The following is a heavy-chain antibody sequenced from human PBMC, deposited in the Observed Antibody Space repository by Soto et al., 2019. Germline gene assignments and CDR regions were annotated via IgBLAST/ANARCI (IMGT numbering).Heavy chain of an antibody. V-gene: IGHV3-23*01. J-gene: IGHJ6*02. CDR2: ISGSGGST. CDR3: AKDGGRAARPINYYYYGMDG. CDR1: GFTFSSYA. D-gene: IGHD6-6*01. Sequence: GGSLRLSCSASGFTFSSYAMSWVRQAPGKGLEWVSAISGSGGSTYYADSVKGRFTISRDNSKNTLYLQMNSLRAEDTAVYYCAKDGGRAARPINYYYYGMDGWGQGTTVTVSS.